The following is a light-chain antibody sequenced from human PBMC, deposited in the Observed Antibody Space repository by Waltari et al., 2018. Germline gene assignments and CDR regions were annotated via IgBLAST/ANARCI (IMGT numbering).Light chain of an antibody. CDR1: QSVRTN. CDR2: GAS. Sequence: EIVMTQSPVTLSVSPGERAALSCRSSQSVRTNLACYQQRPGQTPRLLICGASTRAAEIPARFSGSGSGTEFTLTISSLQSEDFAVYYCQQYNDWPYTFGQGTKLEI. J-gene: IGKJ2*01. CDR3: QQYNDWPYT. V-gene: IGKV3-15*01.